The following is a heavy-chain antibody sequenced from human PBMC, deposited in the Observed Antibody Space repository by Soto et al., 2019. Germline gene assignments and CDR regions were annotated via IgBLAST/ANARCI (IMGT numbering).Heavy chain of an antibody. CDR2: IIPMFGTT. CDR3: ARDGAGMGATSDY. Sequence: QVQLVQSGAEVKKPGSSVKVSCKASGGTFSSYTINWVRQAPGPGLEWMGGIIPMFGTTDYAEKVRGRGTITADESTSTAYMELAGLRSEDTAFYYCARDGAGMGATSDYWGQGTLVTVAS. J-gene: IGHJ4*02. D-gene: IGHD1-26*01. V-gene: IGHV1-69*12. CDR1: GGTFSSYT.